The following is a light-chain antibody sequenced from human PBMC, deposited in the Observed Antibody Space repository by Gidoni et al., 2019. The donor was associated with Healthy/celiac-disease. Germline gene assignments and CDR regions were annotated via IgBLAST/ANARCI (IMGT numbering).Light chain of an antibody. V-gene: IGLV1-51*01. Sequence: QSVLTQPPSVSAAPGQKVTIPCSGSSSNIGNNYVSWYQQLPGTAPKLPIYDNNKRPSGIPDRFSGSKSGTSATLGITGLQTGDEADYYCGTWDSSLSAGNVFGTGTKVTVL. J-gene: IGLJ1*01. CDR3: GTWDSSLSAGNV. CDR1: SSNIGNNY. CDR2: DNN.